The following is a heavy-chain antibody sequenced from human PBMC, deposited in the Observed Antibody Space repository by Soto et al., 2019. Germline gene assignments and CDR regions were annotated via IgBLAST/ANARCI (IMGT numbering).Heavy chain of an antibody. CDR2: ISSSSSYI. V-gene: IGHV3-21*01. D-gene: IGHD6-13*01. CDR3: ARERRAAAGTSAHNWFDP. Sequence: GGSLRLSCAASGFTFSSYSMNWVRQAPGKGLEWVSSISSSSSYIYYADSVKGRFTISRDNAKNSLYLQMNSLRAEDTAVYYCARERRAAAGTSAHNWFDPWGQGTLVTVSS. J-gene: IGHJ5*02. CDR1: GFTFSSYS.